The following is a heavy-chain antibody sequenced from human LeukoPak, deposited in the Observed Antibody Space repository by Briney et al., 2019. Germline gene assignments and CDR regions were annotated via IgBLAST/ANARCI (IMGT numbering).Heavy chain of an antibody. Sequence: PSETLSLTCTVSGGSISSGDYYWSWIRQPPGKGLEWIGYIYYSGSTYYNPSLKSRVTISVDTSKNQFSLKLSSVTAADTAVYYCARLQVRGVILDYWGQGTLVTVSS. D-gene: IGHD3-10*01. V-gene: IGHV4-30-4*01. CDR1: GGSISSGDYY. CDR2: IYYSGST. J-gene: IGHJ4*02. CDR3: ARLQVRGVILDY.